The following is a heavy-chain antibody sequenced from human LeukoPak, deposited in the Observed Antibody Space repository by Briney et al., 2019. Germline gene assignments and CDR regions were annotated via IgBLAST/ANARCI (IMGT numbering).Heavy chain of an antibody. D-gene: IGHD1-7*01. Sequence: GASVKVSCKASGYTFTSYDINWVRQATGQGLEWMGWMNPNSGNTGYAQKFQGRVTMTRNTSISTAYTELSSLRSEDTAVYYCARWSSLELRVTFDYWGQGTLVTVSS. J-gene: IGHJ4*02. CDR3: ARWSSLELRVTFDY. V-gene: IGHV1-8*01. CDR2: MNPNSGNT. CDR1: GYTFTSYD.